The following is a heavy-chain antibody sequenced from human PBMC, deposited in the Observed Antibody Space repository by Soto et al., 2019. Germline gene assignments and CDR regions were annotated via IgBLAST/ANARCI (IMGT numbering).Heavy chain of an antibody. J-gene: IGHJ5*02. D-gene: IGHD2-21*02. Sequence: PGGSLSLSCAASGFTFSTYAMNWVRQAPGKGLEWVSSISSSSYIYYADSVKGRFTISRDNAKNSLYLQMNSLRAEDTAVYYCARGPTAPLNNWFDPWGQGTLVTVSS. CDR1: GFTFSTYA. V-gene: IGHV3-21*01. CDR3: ARGPTAPLNNWFDP. CDR2: ISSSSYI.